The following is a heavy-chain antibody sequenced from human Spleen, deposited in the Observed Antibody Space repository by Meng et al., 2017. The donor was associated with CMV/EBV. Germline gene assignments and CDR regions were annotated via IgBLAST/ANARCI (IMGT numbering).Heavy chain of an antibody. CDR1: GYTLTELS. CDR3: ATDWGAGDSSVV. J-gene: IGHJ4*02. D-gene: IGHD6-19*01. V-gene: IGHV1-24*01. CDR2: FDPEDGET. Sequence: QAQVVKSGAEVKKPGASVKVSCKVSGYTLTELSMHWVRQAPGKGLEWMGGFDPEDGETIYAQKFQGRVTMTEDTSTDTAYMELSSLRSEDTAVYYCATDWGAGDSSVVWGQGTLVTVSS.